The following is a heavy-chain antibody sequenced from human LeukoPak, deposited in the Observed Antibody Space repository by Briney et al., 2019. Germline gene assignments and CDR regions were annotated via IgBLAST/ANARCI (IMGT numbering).Heavy chain of an antibody. V-gene: IGHV5-51*01. J-gene: IGHJ4*02. CDR1: GYSFTNYW. Sequence: GESLKISCQVSGYSFTNYWIVWVRQMPGKGLEWMGIIYPGDSDTKYSPSFQGQVTFSADKSINIVYLQWSSLKASDTAMYYCARQGTCYSFDYWGQGTLVTVSS. CDR3: ARQGTCYSFDY. CDR2: IYPGDSDT. D-gene: IGHD1-1*01.